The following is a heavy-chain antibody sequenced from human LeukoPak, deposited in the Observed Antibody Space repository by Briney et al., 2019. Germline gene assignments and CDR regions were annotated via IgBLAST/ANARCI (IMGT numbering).Heavy chain of an antibody. J-gene: IGHJ4*02. D-gene: IGHD3-10*01. CDR2: IYYSGST. CDR1: GGSISSFY. Sequence: SETLSLTCTVSGGSISSFYWTWIREPPGKGLEWIGCIYYSGSTNYNPSLKSRVTISVDTSMNQFSLKLSSVTAADTAVYYCAREKGNSYDYWGQGTLVTVSS. V-gene: IGHV4-59*01. CDR3: AREKGNSYDY.